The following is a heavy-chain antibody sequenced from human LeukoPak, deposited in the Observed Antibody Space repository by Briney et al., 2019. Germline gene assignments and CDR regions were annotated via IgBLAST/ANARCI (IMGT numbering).Heavy chain of an antibody. J-gene: IGHJ3*02. CDR3: ASPHYDSSGYYGAFDI. V-gene: IGHV5-51*01. D-gene: IGHD3-22*01. CDR2: IYPGDSDT. CDR1: GYSFTSYW. Sequence: GESLKISCKGSGYSFTSYWIGWVRQMPGKGLEWMGIIYPGDSDTRYSPPFQGQVTISADKSISTAYLQWSSLKASDTAMYYCASPHYDSSGYYGAFDIWGQGTMVTVSS.